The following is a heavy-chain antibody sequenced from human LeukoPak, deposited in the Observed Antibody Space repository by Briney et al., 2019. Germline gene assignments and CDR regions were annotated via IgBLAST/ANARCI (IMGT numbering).Heavy chain of an antibody. Sequence: KTSETLSLTCTVSGVSMSAYQWSWVRQSPEKGLEWIGCINTKGETSYNPPLQSRVTTSVDTSKSQFSLRLTSVTAADTAVYYCATSNDAKIAPFDHWGQGAPVTVSS. CDR2: INTKGET. CDR3: ATSNDAKIAPFDH. V-gene: IGHV4-4*09. D-gene: IGHD2-21*01. CDR1: GVSMSAYQ. J-gene: IGHJ4*02.